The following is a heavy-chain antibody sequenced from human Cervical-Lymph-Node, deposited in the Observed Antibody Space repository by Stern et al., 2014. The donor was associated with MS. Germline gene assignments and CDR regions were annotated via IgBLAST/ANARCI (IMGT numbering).Heavy chain of an antibody. V-gene: IGHV3-21*01. CDR1: GFTFSHYS. CDR3: ARARVGDYARSPHLDS. J-gene: IGHJ4*02. D-gene: IGHD4-17*01. Sequence: EMQLVESGGGLVKPGESLRLSCDASGFTFSHYSINWVRQAPGKGLEWISSICNKSTHTYYADSVEGRFTISRDSAKDSVSLHMVSLRAEDTAVYYCARARVGDYARSPHLDSWGQGTLVTVSS. CDR2: ICNKSTHT.